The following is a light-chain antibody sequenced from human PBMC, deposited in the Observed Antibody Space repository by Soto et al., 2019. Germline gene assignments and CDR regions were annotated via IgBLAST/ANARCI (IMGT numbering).Light chain of an antibody. CDR1: ESISVW. V-gene: IGKV1-5*01. J-gene: IGKJ1*01. Sequence: DILMTQSPSTLSASAGDRVTITCRASESISVWLAWYQQKPGKAPKLLIYEASILESGVPSRFSGTGSGTEFTLTISSLQPNDFATYYCQQSKTKLWTFGQGTRVEV. CDR2: EAS. CDR3: QQSKTKLWT.